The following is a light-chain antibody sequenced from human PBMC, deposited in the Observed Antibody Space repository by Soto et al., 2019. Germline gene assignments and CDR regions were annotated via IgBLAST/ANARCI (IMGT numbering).Light chain of an antibody. Sequence: QSALTQPASVSGSPGQSITISCTGTGSDIGGYKYVSWYQQHPGKAPKLLIYEVTNRPSGVSKRCSGSKSGNTASLTISGLQAGDEAEYYCSSYTRSTTVVFGGGTQLTVL. CDR1: GSDIGGYKY. J-gene: IGLJ3*02. CDR2: EVT. CDR3: SSYTRSTTVV. V-gene: IGLV2-14*01.